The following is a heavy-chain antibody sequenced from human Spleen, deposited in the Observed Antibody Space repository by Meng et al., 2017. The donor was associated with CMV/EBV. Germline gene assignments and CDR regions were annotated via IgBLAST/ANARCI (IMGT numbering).Heavy chain of an antibody. CDR2: FYHSGIT. J-gene: IGHJ6*02. CDR1: GFSISSGYY. Sequence: SETLSLTCTVSGFSISSGYYWAWIRQSPGKGLEWIGSFYHSGITYRNPSLKSRVTISVDTSKNQFSLKLSSVTAADTAVFYCARVEVLDYYYAMDVWGRGTTVTVSS. CDR3: ARVEVLDYYYAMDV. V-gene: IGHV4-38-2*02.